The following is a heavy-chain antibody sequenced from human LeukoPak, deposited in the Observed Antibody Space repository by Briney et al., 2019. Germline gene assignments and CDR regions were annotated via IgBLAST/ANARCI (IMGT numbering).Heavy chain of an antibody. Sequence: PSETLSLTCAVYGGSFSGYYWSWIRQPPGKGLEWIGEINHSGSTNYNPSLKSRVTISVDTSKNQFSLKLSPVTAADTAVYYCARIGATSGLDSWGQGTLVTVSS. CDR1: GGSFSGYY. V-gene: IGHV4-34*01. CDR3: ARIGATSGLDS. J-gene: IGHJ4*02. D-gene: IGHD3-10*01. CDR2: INHSGST.